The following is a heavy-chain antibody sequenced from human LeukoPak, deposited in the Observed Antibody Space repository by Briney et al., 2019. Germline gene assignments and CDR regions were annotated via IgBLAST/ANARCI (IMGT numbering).Heavy chain of an antibody. Sequence: ASVKVSCKASGYTFTTFAIHWVRQAPGQRLEWMGWINAGNGITKYSQNFQGRVTLTRDTSANTAYLELRSLGSEDTAVYYCARGLYESSGYTSGPRWGQGTLVTVSS. CDR1: GYTFTTFA. V-gene: IGHV1-3*01. CDR3: ARGLYESSGYTSGPR. J-gene: IGHJ4*02. CDR2: INAGNGIT. D-gene: IGHD3-22*01.